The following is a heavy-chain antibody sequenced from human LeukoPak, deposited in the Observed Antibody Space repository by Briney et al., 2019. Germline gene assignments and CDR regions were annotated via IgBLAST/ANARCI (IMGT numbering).Heavy chain of an antibody. CDR1: GGSISSYY. Sequence: SDTLSLTCTVSGGSISSYYWSWIRQPPRKGLEWIGYIYYSGSTNYNPSLKSRVTISVDTSKNQFSLKLTSVTAADTAVYYCARDPGYGMDVWGQGTTVTVSS. J-gene: IGHJ6*02. CDR2: IYYSGST. V-gene: IGHV4-59*01. CDR3: ARDPGYGMDV.